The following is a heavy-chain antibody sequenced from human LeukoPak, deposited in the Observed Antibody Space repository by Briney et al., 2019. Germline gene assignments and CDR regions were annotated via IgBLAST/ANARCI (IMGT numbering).Heavy chain of an antibody. J-gene: IGHJ4*02. CDR3: GRDWKLDY. V-gene: IGHV3-23*01. D-gene: IGHD1-1*01. CDR2: IGDNGGDT. CDR1: GFTFNNYA. Sequence: GGSLRLSCAASGFTFNNYAMSWVRQAPGKELEWVAAIGDNGGDTKYAVSVKGRFTISRDNSRSALYLQMNTLRVEDTAIYYCGRDWKLDYWGQGTLVTVSS.